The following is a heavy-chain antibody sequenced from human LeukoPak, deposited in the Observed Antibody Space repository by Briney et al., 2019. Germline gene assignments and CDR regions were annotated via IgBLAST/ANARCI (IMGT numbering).Heavy chain of an antibody. J-gene: IGHJ4*02. D-gene: IGHD3-22*01. CDR2: INYNGGGT. V-gene: IGHV3-23*01. Sequence: GSLRLSSAPSGFTFSSYAMRWVPQAPRKGLECGSGINYNGGGTFYGDSVKGRFTISRDNSRNTLYLQMNSLRAGDTAVYYCAKDYPFNPYYDSVFFDCWGQGTLVTVSS. CDR1: GFTFSSYA. CDR3: AKDYPFNPYYDSVFFDC.